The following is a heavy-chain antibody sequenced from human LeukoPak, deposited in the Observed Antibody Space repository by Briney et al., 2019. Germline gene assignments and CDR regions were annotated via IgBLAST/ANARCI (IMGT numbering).Heavy chain of an antibody. J-gene: IGHJ4*02. Sequence: GGSLRLSCAASGFTFSNYWMSWVRQSPGKGLEWVANIKHDGTKIYYLDSVRGRFTLSRDNSKNSLYLQMNSLRAEDTAVYYCARDSSWHVPVPENPVAFDYWGQGTLVTVSS. CDR2: IKHDGTKI. CDR1: GFTFSNYW. V-gene: IGHV3-7*01. D-gene: IGHD6-13*01. CDR3: ARDSSWHVPVPENPVAFDY.